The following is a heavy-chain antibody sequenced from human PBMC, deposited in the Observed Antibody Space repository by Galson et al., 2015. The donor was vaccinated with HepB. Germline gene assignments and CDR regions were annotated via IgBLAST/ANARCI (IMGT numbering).Heavy chain of an antibody. Sequence: SVKVSCKASGDTFGNYAISWVRQAPGQGLEWMGNIVPVFGTANYAQKFQGKVTISADESTSTAYMELSSLRSDDTAVYYCALDRLVEMTVSGYFDHWGQGTLVTVSS. D-gene: IGHD5-24*01. CDR3: ALDRLVEMTVSGYFDH. V-gene: IGHV1-69*13. J-gene: IGHJ4*02. CDR1: GDTFGNYA. CDR2: IVPVFGTA.